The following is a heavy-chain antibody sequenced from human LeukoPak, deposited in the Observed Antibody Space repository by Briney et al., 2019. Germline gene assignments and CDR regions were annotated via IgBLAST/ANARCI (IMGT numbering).Heavy chain of an antibody. V-gene: IGHV4-38-2*02. CDR3: ARECPPDY. CDR2: ISQSGST. CDR1: GYSISSGYY. D-gene: IGHD5/OR15-5a*01. Sequence: SETLSLTCTVSGYSISSGYYWGWIRQPPGKGLEWIGSISQSGSTYYNPSLKSRVTISVDTSKNQFSLKLSSVTAADTAVYYCARECPPDYWGQGTLVTVSS. J-gene: IGHJ4*02.